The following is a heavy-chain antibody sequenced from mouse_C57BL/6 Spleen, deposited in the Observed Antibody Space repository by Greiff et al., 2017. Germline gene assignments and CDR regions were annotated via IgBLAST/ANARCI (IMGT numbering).Heavy chain of an antibody. J-gene: IGHJ2*01. D-gene: IGHD2-5*01. Sequence: EVQLQESGAELVRPGASVKLSCTASGFNIKDDYMHWVKQRPEQGLEWIGWIDPENGDTEYASKFQGKATITADTSSNTAYLHLSSLTSEDTAVYYCTTCYSNYGFDYWGQGTTLTVSS. CDR3: TTCYSNYGFDY. V-gene: IGHV14-4*01. CDR2: IDPENGDT. CDR1: GFNIKDDY.